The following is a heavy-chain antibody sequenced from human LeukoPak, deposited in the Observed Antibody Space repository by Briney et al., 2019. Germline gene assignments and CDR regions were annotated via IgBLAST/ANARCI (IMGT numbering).Heavy chain of an antibody. Sequence: GGSLRLSCAASGFTFTDFYMNWVRQAPGKGLEWVSSISSSSSYIYYADSVKGRFTISRDNAKNSLYLQMNSLRAEDTAVYYCARDGVTDAFDIWGQGTMVTVSS. CDR1: GFTFTDFY. J-gene: IGHJ3*02. V-gene: IGHV3-21*01. CDR2: ISSSSSYI. D-gene: IGHD2-21*02. CDR3: ARDGVTDAFDI.